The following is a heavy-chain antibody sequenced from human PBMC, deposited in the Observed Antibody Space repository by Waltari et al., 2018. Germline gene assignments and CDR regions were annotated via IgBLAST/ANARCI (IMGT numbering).Heavy chain of an antibody. CDR3: ASPSEYYYGAGTSPGAFDI. J-gene: IGHJ3*02. CDR2: INPNSGGT. CDR1: GYTFTGYY. D-gene: IGHD3-10*01. Sequence: QVQLVQSGAEVKKPGASVKVSCKASGYTFTGYYMHWVRQAPGQGLEWMGRINPNSGGTNYAQKLQGRVTMTRDTSISTADMELSRLRSDDTSVYYCASPSEYYYGAGTSPGAFDIWGQGTMVTVSS. V-gene: IGHV1-2*06.